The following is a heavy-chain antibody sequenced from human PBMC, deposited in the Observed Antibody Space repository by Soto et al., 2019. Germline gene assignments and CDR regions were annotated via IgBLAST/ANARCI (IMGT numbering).Heavy chain of an antibody. CDR1: GGTFSNYA. V-gene: IGHV1-69*01. J-gene: IGHJ4*02. D-gene: IGHD6-13*01. CDR3: AIGTRNSWTCDF. CDR2: IIPLTETP. Sequence: QVQVVQSGAEVKKPGSSVKVSCKASGGTFSNYAISWVRQAPGHGLEWVGGIIPLTETPVYAQTVQGRLTITSDEITSAAYMELSSLSSDDPAVDYCAIGTRNSWTCDFWGQGTLVTVSS.